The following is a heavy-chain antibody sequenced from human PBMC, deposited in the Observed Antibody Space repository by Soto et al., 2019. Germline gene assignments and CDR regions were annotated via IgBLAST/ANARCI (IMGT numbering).Heavy chain of an antibody. J-gene: IGHJ3*02. Sequence: SETLSLTCAVYGGSFSGYYWSWIRQPPGKGLEWIGEINHSGSTNYNPSLKSRVTISVDTSKNQFSLKLSSVTAADTAVYYCARDFWSGYTTPSRGAFDIWGQGTMVTVSS. CDR1: GGSFSGYY. CDR3: ARDFWSGYTTPSRGAFDI. D-gene: IGHD3-3*01. CDR2: INHSGST. V-gene: IGHV4-34*01.